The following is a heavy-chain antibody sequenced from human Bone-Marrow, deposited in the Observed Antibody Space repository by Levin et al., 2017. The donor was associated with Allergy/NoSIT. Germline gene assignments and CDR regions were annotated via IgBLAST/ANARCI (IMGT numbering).Heavy chain of an antibody. CDR3: EKDRNHGMVRNYGMDG. CDR2: ISSGGHDI. D-gene: IGHD4/OR15-4a*01. V-gene: IGHV3-21*01. CDR1: GFTFRTFG. J-gene: IGHJ6*02. Sequence: GESLKISCAASGFTFRTFGFNWVRQAPGKGLEWVSSISSGGHDIYYADSVNGRFTIFRDNAKHSLYLQMYSLRTDDTGVYYCEKDRNHGMVRNYGMDGWGEGTTVTVSS.